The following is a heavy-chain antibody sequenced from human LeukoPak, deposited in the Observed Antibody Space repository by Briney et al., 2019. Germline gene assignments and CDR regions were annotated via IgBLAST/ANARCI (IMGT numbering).Heavy chain of an antibody. CDR1: GDSVSSNSAA. CDR3: ARGAWSSSWSGDDAFDI. CDR2: TYYRSKWYN. D-gene: IGHD6-13*01. V-gene: IGHV6-1*01. J-gene: IGHJ3*02. Sequence: SQTLSLTCAISGDSVSSNSAAWNWIRQSPSRCLEWLGRTYYRSKWYNDYAVSVKSRITINPDTSKNQFSLQLNSVTPEDTAVYYCARGAWSSSWSGDDAFDIWGQGTMVTVSS.